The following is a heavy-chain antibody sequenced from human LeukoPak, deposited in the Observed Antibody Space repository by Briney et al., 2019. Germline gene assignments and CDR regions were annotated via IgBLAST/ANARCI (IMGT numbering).Heavy chain of an antibody. V-gene: IGHV4-61*02. CDR1: GGSISSSSYY. Sequence: SETLSLTCTVSGGSISSSSYYWSWIRQPAGKGLEWIGRIYTSGSTNYNPSLKSRVTMSVDTSKNQFSLKLSSVTAADTAVYYCARSLIAWPRNDAFDIWGQGTMVTVSS. D-gene: IGHD2-21*01. J-gene: IGHJ3*02. CDR3: ARSLIAWPRNDAFDI. CDR2: IYTSGST.